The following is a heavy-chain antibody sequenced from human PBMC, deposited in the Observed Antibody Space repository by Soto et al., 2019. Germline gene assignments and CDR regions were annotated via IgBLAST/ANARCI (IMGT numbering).Heavy chain of an antibody. V-gene: IGHV3-23*01. CDR3: AKGGARTNGREYYFDY. CDR2: IIGRGGST. CDR1: GFTLSSSV. J-gene: IGHJ4*02. D-gene: IGHD2-8*01. Sequence: GGSLRLSCAASGFTLSSSVMSWVRQAPGKGLEWVSVIIGRGGSTYYADSVKGGFIFSRDNSKNTLYLQMNSLRAEDTALYYCAKGGARTNGREYYFDYWGQGAPVTVSS.